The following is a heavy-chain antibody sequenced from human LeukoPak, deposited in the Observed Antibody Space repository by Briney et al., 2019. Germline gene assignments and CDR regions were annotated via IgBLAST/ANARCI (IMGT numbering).Heavy chain of an antibody. J-gene: IGHJ6*02. Sequence: ASVKVSCKASGYTFSTYAMHWVRQAPGQRLEWMGWINAGNGNTKYSQKFQGRVTITRDTSASTAYMELSSLRSEDTALYYCAGARGGYYSYGMDVRGQGTTVTVSS. CDR3: AGARGGYYSYGMDV. V-gene: IGHV1-3*01. CDR1: GYTFSTYA. CDR2: INAGNGNT.